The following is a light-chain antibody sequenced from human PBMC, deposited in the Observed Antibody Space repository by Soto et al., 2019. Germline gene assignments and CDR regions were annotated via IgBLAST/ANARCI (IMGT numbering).Light chain of an antibody. CDR2: AAS. V-gene: IGKV1-39*01. Sequence: DIQMTQSPSSLSASVGDRVTITCRASQSISSYLNWYQQKPGKAPKLLIYAASSLQSGVPSRFGGSGSGTDFTLTISSLQPEDFATYYCQQSYSTPWTLGQGTKVDIK. CDR1: QSISSY. CDR3: QQSYSTPWT. J-gene: IGKJ1*01.